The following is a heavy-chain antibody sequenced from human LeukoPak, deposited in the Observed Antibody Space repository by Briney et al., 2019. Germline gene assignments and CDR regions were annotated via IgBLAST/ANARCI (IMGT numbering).Heavy chain of an antibody. CDR3: IRGVYASGSSP. CDR1: GFTLSNYW. CDR2: IISDGSS. Sequence: GGSLRLSCEASGFTLSNYWMYWVRQAPGKGLVWVSRIISDGSSNYADSVKDRFTISRDNAKNTLYLQMTSLRAEDTAVYYCIRGVYASGSSPWGQGTLVTVSS. D-gene: IGHD3-10*01. V-gene: IGHV3-74*01. J-gene: IGHJ5*02.